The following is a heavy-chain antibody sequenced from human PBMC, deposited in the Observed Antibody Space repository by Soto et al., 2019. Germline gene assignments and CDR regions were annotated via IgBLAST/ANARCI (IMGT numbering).Heavy chain of an antibody. CDR1: GFSFSNAW. J-gene: IGHJ4*02. V-gene: IGHV3-15*07. CDR2: IKSQTDGGTT. D-gene: IGHD6-25*01. Sequence: EVQLVESGGGLVKPGGSLRLSCAASGFSFSNAWMNWVRQAPGKGLEWVGRIKSQTDGGTTDYTAPVKGRFTISRDDSKNTLYLQMNSLKTDDTAVYYCTTSIKSKVSGWGQGTLVTVSS. CDR3: TTSIKSKVSG.